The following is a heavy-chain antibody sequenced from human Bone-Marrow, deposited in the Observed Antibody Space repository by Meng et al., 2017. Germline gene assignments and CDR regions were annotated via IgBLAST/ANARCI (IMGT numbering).Heavy chain of an antibody. D-gene: IGHD5-24*01. CDR3: ARDVRWLQSRAYYFDY. CDR1: GFTFSDYW. V-gene: IGHV3-7*01. J-gene: IGHJ4*02. Sequence: GGSLRLSCAASGFTFSDYWMSWVRQAPGKGLEWVANIKNDGSANFYVDSVKGRFTTSRDNAKSSLYLQMSSLRVEDTAVYYCARDVRWLQSRAYYFDYWGQGTLVTVSS. CDR2: IKNDGSAN.